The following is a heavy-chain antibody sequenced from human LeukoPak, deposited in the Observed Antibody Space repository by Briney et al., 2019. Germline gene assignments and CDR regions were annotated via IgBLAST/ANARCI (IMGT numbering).Heavy chain of an antibody. V-gene: IGHV1-2*02. CDR2: INPNSGGT. CDR1: GYTFTGYY. J-gene: IGHJ4*02. D-gene: IGHD3-10*01. Sequence: ASVKVSCKASGYTFTGYYMHWVRQAPGQGLEWMGWINPNSGGTNYAQKFQGRVTMTRDTSISTAYMELSRLRSDDTAVYYCARVPLWFGELSFYYWGQGTLVTVSS. CDR3: ARVPLWFGELSFYY.